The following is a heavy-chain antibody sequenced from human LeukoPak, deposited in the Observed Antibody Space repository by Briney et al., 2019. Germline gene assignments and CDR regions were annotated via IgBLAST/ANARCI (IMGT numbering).Heavy chain of an antibody. CDR2: IIPIFGIA. J-gene: IGHJ4*02. CDR1: GGTFSSYA. D-gene: IGHD3-10*01. CDR3: AGETFAITMVRGVILHY. Sequence: SVTVSCKASGGTFSSYAISWVRQAPGQGLEWMGRIIPIFGIADYAQKFQGRVTITADKSTSTAYMELSSLRSEDTAVYYCAGETFAITMVRGVILHYWGQGTLVTVSS. V-gene: IGHV1-69*04.